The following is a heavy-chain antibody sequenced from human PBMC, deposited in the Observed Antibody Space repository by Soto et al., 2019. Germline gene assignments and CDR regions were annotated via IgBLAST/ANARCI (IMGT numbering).Heavy chain of an antibody. CDR1: GFTFSSYS. J-gene: IGHJ3*02. Sequence: PGGSLRLSCAASGFTFSSYSMNWVRQAPGKGLEWVSYISSSSSTIYYAASVKGRFTISRDNAKNSLYLQMNSLRAEDTAVYYCASVNGLHYAFDIWGQGTMVTVSS. CDR2: ISSSSSTI. CDR3: ASVNGLHYAFDI. V-gene: IGHV3-48*01. D-gene: IGHD3-16*01.